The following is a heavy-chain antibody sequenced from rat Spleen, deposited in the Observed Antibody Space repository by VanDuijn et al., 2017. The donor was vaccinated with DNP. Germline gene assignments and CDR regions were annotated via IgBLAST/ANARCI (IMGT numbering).Heavy chain of an antibody. CDR3: ASDILRVLH. CDR2: LNKDSSTI. Sequence: EVKLVESGGGLVQPGRSLKLSCAASGFNFNDYWMAWVRQAPGKGLEWIGELNKDSSTINYSPALKDKFTISRDNAQNTLYLHMNKLESEDTAIYYCASDILRVLHWGQGVMVTVSS. D-gene: IGHD1-9*01. J-gene: IGHJ2*01. CDR1: GFNFNDYW. V-gene: IGHV4-2*01.